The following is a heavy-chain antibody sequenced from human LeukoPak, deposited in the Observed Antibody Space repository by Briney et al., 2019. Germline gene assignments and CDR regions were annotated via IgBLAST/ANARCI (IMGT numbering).Heavy chain of an antibody. CDR3: VRDWEGFNFDI. Sequence: SETLSLTCTVSGGSVSSYYWSWIRQPPGEGLECIAYIHNSGSTNYYPSLNDRATIAVDTSKNQFSLKLSSVTAADTAMYYCVRDWEGFNFDIWGQGTVVTVSS. CDR1: GGSVSSYY. V-gene: IGHV4-59*02. D-gene: IGHD1-26*01. J-gene: IGHJ3*02. CDR2: IHNSGST.